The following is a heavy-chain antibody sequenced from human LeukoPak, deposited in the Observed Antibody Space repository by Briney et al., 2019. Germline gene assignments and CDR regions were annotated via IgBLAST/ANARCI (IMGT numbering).Heavy chain of an antibody. CDR3: ARYCYDNNCHAKALDY. V-gene: IGHV4-59*08. D-gene: IGHD3-10*01. Sequence: YIYYNGNTNYTPSLRSRVTISVDPSKNQFSLKLSSVTAADTAVYYCARYCYDNNCHAKALDYWGQGTLVTVSP. CDR2: IYYNGNT. J-gene: IGHJ4*02.